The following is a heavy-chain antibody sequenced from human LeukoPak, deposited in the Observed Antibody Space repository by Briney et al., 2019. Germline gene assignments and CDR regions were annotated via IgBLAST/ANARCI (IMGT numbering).Heavy chain of an antibody. D-gene: IGHD2-15*01. V-gene: IGHV5-51*01. J-gene: IGHJ4*02. CDR3: ARFLVVVAAKEYYFDY. Sequence: GESLKISCKGSGYSFTSYWIGWVRQMPGKGLEWMGIIYPGNSDTSYSPSFQGQATIPADKSISTAYLKWSGLKASAPPMFYWARFLVVVAAKEYYFDYWGQGNLVTVSS. CDR1: GYSFTSYW. CDR2: IYPGNSDT.